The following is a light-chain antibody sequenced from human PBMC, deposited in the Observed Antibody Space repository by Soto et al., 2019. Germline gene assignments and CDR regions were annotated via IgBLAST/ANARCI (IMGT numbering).Light chain of an antibody. Sequence: DVVMTQSPLSLPVTLGQPATISCRSSQGLVHSDGNTYLSWFQQRPGQSPRRLIYKISNRDSGVPDRFSGSGSGTDFTLKISRVEAEYIGVYYCMQGSHSSTTFGQGNKVDXK. CDR2: KIS. CDR3: MQGSHSSTT. V-gene: IGKV2-30*02. J-gene: IGKJ1*01. CDR1: QGLVHSDGNTY.